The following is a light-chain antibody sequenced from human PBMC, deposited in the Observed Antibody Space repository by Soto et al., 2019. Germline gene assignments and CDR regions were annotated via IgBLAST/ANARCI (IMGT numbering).Light chain of an antibody. J-gene: IGKJ1*01. CDR3: QQYNSWPRT. CDR1: QTIGSSH. Sequence: IVMTQSQATLSVSPGERATLPCRASQTIGSSHLAWYQQKPGQAPRLLIFGASNRATGIPATFSGSGSGTEFTLTISSLQSEDFAIYYCQQYNSWPRTFGQGTKVDIK. V-gene: IGKV3D-15*01. CDR2: GAS.